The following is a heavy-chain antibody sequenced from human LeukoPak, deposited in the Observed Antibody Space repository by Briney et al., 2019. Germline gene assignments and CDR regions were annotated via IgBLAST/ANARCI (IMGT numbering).Heavy chain of an antibody. CDR2: IYGSGST. D-gene: IGHD6-19*01. CDR1: GDSLSSHY. V-gene: IGHV4-59*08. Sequence: SETLSLTCTVSGDSLSSHYWSWIRQPPGKGLEWIGYIYGSGSTHYDPSLRSRVTISEDTSKTQFPLKLTSVTAADTAVYYCARNVGWYSHDSWGQGTLVTVSS. CDR3: ARNVGWYSHDS. J-gene: IGHJ4*02.